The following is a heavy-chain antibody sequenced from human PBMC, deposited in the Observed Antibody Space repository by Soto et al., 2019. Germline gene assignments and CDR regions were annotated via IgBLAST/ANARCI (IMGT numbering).Heavy chain of an antibody. V-gene: IGHV3-30-3*01. D-gene: IGHD3-10*01. CDR1: GFTFSSYA. CDR3: ARDDDMIDYGSGSDPGSFDY. CDR2: ISYDGSNK. Sequence: GGSLRLSCAASGFTFSSYAMHWVRQAPGKGLEWVAVISYDGSNKYYADSVKGRFTISRDNSKNTLYLQMNSLRAEDTAVYYCARDDDMIDYGSGSDPGSFDYWGQGTLVTVSS. J-gene: IGHJ4*02.